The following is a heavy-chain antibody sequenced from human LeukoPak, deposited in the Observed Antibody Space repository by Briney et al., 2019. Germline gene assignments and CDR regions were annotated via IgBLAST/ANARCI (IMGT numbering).Heavy chain of an antibody. CDR1: GFTFSNAW. D-gene: IGHD3-16*02. CDR2: IESKTDGGTT. V-gene: IGHV3-15*04. Sequence: GGSLRLSCAASGFTFSNAWISWVRQAPGKGLEWVGRIESKTDGGTTDYAAPVKGRFTISRDDSKNTLYLQMNSLKTEDTAVYYCTTVVYVWGSYRYGYWGQGTLVTVSS. J-gene: IGHJ4*02. CDR3: TTVVYVWGSYRYGY.